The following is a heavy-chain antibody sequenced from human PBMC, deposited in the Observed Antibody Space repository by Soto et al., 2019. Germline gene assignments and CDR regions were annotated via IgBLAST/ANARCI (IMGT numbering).Heavy chain of an antibody. CDR1: GFTFSSYS. V-gene: IGHV3-48*01. CDR2: ISSSSSTI. D-gene: IGHD5-12*01. CDR3: ARDPPTQWLRRSFDY. Sequence: GGSLRLSCAASGFTFSSYSMNWVRQAPGKGLEWVSYISSSSSTIYYADSVKGRFTISRDNAKNSLYLQMNSLRAEDTAVYYCARDPPTQWLRRSFDYWGQGTLVTVSS. J-gene: IGHJ4*02.